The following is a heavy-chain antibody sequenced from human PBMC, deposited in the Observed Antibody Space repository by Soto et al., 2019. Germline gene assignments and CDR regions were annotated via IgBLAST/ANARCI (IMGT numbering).Heavy chain of an antibody. CDR2: IWYDGTQK. J-gene: IGHJ4*02. D-gene: IGHD4-17*01. CDR1: GFTFNTYS. CDR3: ARAGGTTVTGLWHFDS. Sequence: HPGGSLRLSCEASGFTFNTYSMHWVRQPPGKGLEWLAAIWYDGTQKYYADSVKGRFIISRDNSKKTLYLEMNSLRAEDTAVYYCARAGGTTVTGLWHFDSWGQGTLGTV. V-gene: IGHV3-33*01.